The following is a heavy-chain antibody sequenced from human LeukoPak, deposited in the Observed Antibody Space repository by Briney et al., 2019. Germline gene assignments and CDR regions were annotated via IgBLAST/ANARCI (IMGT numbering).Heavy chain of an antibody. D-gene: IGHD1-26*01. CDR1: GFTFSSYA. CDR3: AKVSSISGNYYFDY. J-gene: IGHJ4*02. Sequence: PGGSLRLSCAASGFTFSSYAMSWVRQAPGKGLEWVSAISGGGGSTYYADSVKGRFTISRDNSKNTLYLQMNSLRAEDTAVYYCAKVSSISGNYYFDYWGQGTLVTASS. V-gene: IGHV3-23*01. CDR2: ISGGGGST.